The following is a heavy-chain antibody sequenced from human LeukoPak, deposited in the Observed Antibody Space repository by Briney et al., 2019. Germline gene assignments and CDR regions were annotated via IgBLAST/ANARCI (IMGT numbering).Heavy chain of an antibody. Sequence: SETLSLTCAVYGGSFSGYYWSWIRQPPGKGLEWIGEINHSGSTYYNPSLKSRVTISVDTSKNQFSLKLSSVTAADTAVYYCARENRERDFDYWGQGTLVTVSS. D-gene: IGHD2/OR15-2a*01. CDR3: ARENRERDFDY. V-gene: IGHV4-34*01. J-gene: IGHJ4*02. CDR2: INHSGST. CDR1: GGSFSGYY.